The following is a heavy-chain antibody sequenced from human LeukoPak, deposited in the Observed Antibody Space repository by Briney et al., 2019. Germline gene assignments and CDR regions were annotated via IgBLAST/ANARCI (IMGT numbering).Heavy chain of an antibody. V-gene: IGHV1-2*06. CDR2: INPNNGGT. Sequence: ASVKVSCKASGYTFSDYYIHWVRQAPGQGLEWMGRINPNNGGTSYAQIFQGRVTMTRETSFSTAYMELSRLRSDDTAVYYCTTGAAYAIYDAFDIWGQGTMVTVSS. J-gene: IGHJ3*02. CDR1: GYTFSDYY. D-gene: IGHD1-14*01. CDR3: TTGAAYAIYDAFDI.